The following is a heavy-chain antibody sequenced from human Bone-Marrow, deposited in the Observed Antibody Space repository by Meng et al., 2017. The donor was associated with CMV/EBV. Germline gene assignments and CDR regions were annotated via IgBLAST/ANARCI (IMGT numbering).Heavy chain of an antibody. D-gene: IGHD2-2*01. J-gene: IGHJ6*02. V-gene: IGHV3-48*04. CDR3: ARDRADIVVVPPSYYYGMDV. CDR2: ISSSGSTI. Sequence: GGSLRLSCAASGFTFSSYSMNWVRQAPGKGLEWVSYISSSGSTIYYADSVKGRFTISRDNAKNSLYLQMNSLRAEDTAVYYCARDRADIVVVPPSYYYGMDVWGQGTTVTVSS. CDR1: GFTFSSYS.